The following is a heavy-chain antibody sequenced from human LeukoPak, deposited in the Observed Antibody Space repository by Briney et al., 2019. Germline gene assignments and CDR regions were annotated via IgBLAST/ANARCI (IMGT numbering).Heavy chain of an antibody. CDR1: GGSISSGDHY. CDR2: IYYSGST. J-gene: IGHJ4*02. CDR3: ARKLGYCTSAGCFNNVDY. D-gene: IGHD2-8*01. Sequence: PSETLSLTCTVSGGSISSGDHYWSWIRQPPGKGLEWIGYIYYSGSTYYNPSLKSRVTISLDTSKNQFSLTLSSVTAADTAVYYCARKLGYCTSAGCFNNVDYWGQGTLVTVSS. V-gene: IGHV4-30-4*01.